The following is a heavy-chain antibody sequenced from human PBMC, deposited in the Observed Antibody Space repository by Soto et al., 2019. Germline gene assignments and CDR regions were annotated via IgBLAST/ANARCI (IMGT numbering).Heavy chain of an antibody. J-gene: IGHJ4*02. CDR2: INHSGSA. V-gene: IGHV4-34*01. CDR1: GGSFSGYI. Sequence: LETLSLTCDVYGGSFSGYIWTWIRQHPGKGLQWIGQINHSGSANYNPSLKSRVTISVHTSNSQFSLELSSVTAADTAVYYCARGLISGSHYSGGWYYFDSWGQGTQVTVSS. D-gene: IGHD1-26*01. CDR3: ARGLISGSHYSGGWYYFDS.